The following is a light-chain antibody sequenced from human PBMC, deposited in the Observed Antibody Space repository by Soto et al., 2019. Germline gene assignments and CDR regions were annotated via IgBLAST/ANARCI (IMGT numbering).Light chain of an antibody. J-gene: IGKJ2*01. Sequence: DIMMTQSPATLSLSPGERATLSCRASQSVSNNLAWYQQKPGQAPRLLIYVASTRATGVPARFSGSGSGTEFTLTISSLQSEDFAVYYCQQYNDWPQTFGQGTKLEIK. CDR1: QSVSNN. CDR2: VAS. V-gene: IGKV3-15*01. CDR3: QQYNDWPQT.